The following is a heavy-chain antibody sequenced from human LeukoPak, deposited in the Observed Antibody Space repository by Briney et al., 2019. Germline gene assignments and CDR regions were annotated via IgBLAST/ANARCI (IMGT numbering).Heavy chain of an antibody. J-gene: IGHJ6*03. Sequence: SGPTLVNPTQTLTLTCTFSGFSLSTSGVGVGWIRQPPGKALEWLALIYWNDDKRYSPSLKSRLTITKGTSKNQVVLTMTNMDPVDTATYYCAHTYSSSPYYYYYMDVWGKGTTVTVSS. CDR3: AHTYSSSPYYYYYMDV. D-gene: IGHD6-6*01. CDR2: IYWNDDK. V-gene: IGHV2-5*01. CDR1: GFSLSTSGVG.